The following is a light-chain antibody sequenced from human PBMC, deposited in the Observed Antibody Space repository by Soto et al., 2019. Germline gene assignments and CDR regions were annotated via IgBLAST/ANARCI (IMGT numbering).Light chain of an antibody. V-gene: IGKV3-20*01. CDR3: QQYGSARWT. CDR2: CXS. J-gene: IGKJ1*01. CDR1: QTVGSR. Sequence: ELVLTQSPATLSSSPGERGSLSCRARQTVGSRLAGYQQEPGQAPRLLMDCXSSMATGSPDRLSGSGSGTDFTLTISRLAPEDFAVYYCQQYGSARWTLGQGTKVDIK.